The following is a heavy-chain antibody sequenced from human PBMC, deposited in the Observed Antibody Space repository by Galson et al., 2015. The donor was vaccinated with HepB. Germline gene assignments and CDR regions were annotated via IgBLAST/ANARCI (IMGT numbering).Heavy chain of an antibody. Sequence: SVKVSCKASGYTFTGYYIHWVRQAPGQGLEWMGWINPNNGGTNYAQKFQGWVTMTRDTPISTAYMELSRLRSDDTAVYYCARDRLSSSSYYYYGMDVWGQGTTVTVSS. CDR3: ARDRLSSSSYYYYGMDV. D-gene: IGHD6-13*01. V-gene: IGHV1-2*04. CDR2: INPNNGGT. J-gene: IGHJ6*02. CDR1: GYTFTGYY.